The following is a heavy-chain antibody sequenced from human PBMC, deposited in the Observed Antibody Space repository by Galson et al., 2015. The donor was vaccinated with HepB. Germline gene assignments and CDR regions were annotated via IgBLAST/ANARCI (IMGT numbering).Heavy chain of an antibody. CDR3: ARDPSGSAWDDFDF. D-gene: IGHD6-19*01. CDR2: TYQRSKWDN. J-gene: IGHJ4*02. CDR1: GDSVSSNRAA. V-gene: IGHV6-1*01. Sequence: CAISGDSVSSNRAAWNWIRQSPSRGLEWLGRTYQRSKWDNDYAEAVKRRITINADTSKNQVSLHLNSVTPEDTALYYCARDPSGSAWDDFDFWGQGTLVTVSS.